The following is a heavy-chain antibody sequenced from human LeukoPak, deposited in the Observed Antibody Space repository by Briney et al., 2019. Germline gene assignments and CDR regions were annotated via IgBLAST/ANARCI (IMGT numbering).Heavy chain of an antibody. CDR3: TRDRNRMYYYDSSGYFRHYYGMDV. CDR2: IRSKAYGGTT. J-gene: IGHJ6*02. V-gene: IGHV3-49*03. CDR1: GFTFGDYA. Sequence: PGGSLRLSCTASGFTFGDYAMSWFRQAPGKGLEWVGFIRSKAYGGTTEYAASVKGRFTISRDDSKGIAYLQMNSLKTEDTAVYYCTRDRNRMYYYDSSGYFRHYYGMDVWGQGTTVTVSS. D-gene: IGHD3-22*01.